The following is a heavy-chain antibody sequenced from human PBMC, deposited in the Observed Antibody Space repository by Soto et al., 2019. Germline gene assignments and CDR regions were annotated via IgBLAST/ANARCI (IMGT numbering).Heavy chain of an antibody. CDR2: IYDSRST. D-gene: IGHD3-10*01. J-gene: IGHJ4*02. Sequence: SETLSLTCSVSGDSLKNHYLDWNRHSPGKRLEWMWNIYDSRSTNYSPALKRRVSMSVDTYKNLFSLKMNSVTAAYTVVYYCERSPMVPVDYFEFWGQGSVVT. CDR3: ERSPMVPVDYFEF. CDR1: GDSLKNHY. V-gene: IGHV4-59*11.